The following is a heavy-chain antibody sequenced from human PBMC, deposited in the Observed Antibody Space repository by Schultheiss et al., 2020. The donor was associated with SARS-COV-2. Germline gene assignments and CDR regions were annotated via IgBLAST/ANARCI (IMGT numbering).Heavy chain of an antibody. V-gene: IGHV1-69*05. Sequence: SVKVSCKASGGTFSSYAISWVRQAPGQGLEWMGGIIPIFGTANYAQKFQGWVTMTRDTSISTAYMELSRLRSDDTAVYYCARVGVGVIDYWGQGTLVTVSS. CDR2: IIPIFGTA. D-gene: IGHD3-16*02. CDR3: ARVGVGVIDY. CDR1: GGTFSSYA. J-gene: IGHJ4*02.